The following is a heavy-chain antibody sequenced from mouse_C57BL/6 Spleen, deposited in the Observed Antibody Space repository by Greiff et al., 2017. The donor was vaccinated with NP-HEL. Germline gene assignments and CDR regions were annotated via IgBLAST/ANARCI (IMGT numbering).Heavy chain of an antibody. CDR2: IYPRDGST. D-gene: IGHD1-1*01. J-gene: IGHJ2*01. Sequence: QVQLQQSGPELVKPGASVKLSCKASGYTFTSYDINWVKQRPGQGLEWIGWIYPRDGSTKYNEKFKGKATLTVDTSSSTAYMELHSLTSEDSAVYFCARERVPTVVDFDYWGQGTTLTVSS. CDR1: GYTFTSYD. V-gene: IGHV1-85*01. CDR3: ARERVPTVVDFDY.